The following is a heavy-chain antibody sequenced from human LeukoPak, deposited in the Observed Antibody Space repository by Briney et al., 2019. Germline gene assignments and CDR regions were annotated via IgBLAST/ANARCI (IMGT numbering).Heavy chain of an antibody. V-gene: IGHV1-2*02. CDR1: GYTFTGYY. CDR3: ARDRYNWNDGFDY. J-gene: IGHJ4*02. Sequence: ASVKVSCKASGYTFTGYYMHWVRQVPGQGLEWMGWINPNSGGTNYAQKFQGRVTMTRDTSISTAYMELSRLRSDDTAVYYCARDRYNWNDGFDYWGQGTLVTVSS. D-gene: IGHD1-1*01. CDR2: INPNSGGT.